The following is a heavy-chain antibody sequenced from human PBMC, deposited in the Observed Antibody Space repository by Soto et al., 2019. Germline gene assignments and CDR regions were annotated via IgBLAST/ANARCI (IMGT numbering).Heavy chain of an antibody. CDR1: GFTFSDYY. D-gene: IGHD5-12*01. J-gene: IGHJ4*02. CDR3: ARDFGDIVATDWSYFDY. V-gene: IGHV3-11*01. CDR2: ISSSGSTI. Sequence: PGGSLRLSCAASGFTFSDYYMNWIRQAPGKGLEWVSYISSSGSTIYYADSVKGRLTISRDNAKNSLYLQMNSLRAEDTAVYYCARDFGDIVATDWSYFDYWGQGTLVTVSS.